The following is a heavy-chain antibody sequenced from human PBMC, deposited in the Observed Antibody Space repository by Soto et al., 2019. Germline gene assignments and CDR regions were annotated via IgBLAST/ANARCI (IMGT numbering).Heavy chain of an antibody. J-gene: IGHJ6*02. CDR1: GFTFSSYS. Sequence: GGSLRLSCAASGFTFSSYSMNWVRQAPGKGLEWVSYISSSSSTIYYADSVKGRFTISRDNAKNSLYLQMNSLRDEDTAVYYCARDLNGYSGYGMDVWGQGTTVPVSS. V-gene: IGHV3-48*02. D-gene: IGHD5-12*01. CDR3: ARDLNGYSGYGMDV. CDR2: ISSSSSTI.